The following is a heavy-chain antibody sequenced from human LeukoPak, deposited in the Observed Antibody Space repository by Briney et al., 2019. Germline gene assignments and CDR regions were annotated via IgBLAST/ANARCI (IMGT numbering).Heavy chain of an antibody. CDR2: ISGSGDKS. CDR3: PKSLPDGGTLHY. V-gene: IGHV3-23*01. J-gene: IGHJ4*02. Sequence: PGGSLRLSCAASGFTFSSYAMSWVRQAPGEGLEWVSAISGSGDKSYYADSVKGRFTISRDNSKNTLYLQMNSLRAEDTAVYSCPKSLPDGGTLHYWRQGPLVSVSS. D-gene: IGHD1-14*01. CDR1: GFTFSSYA.